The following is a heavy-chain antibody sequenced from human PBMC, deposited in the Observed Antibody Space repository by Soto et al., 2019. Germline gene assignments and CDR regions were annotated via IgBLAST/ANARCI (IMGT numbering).Heavy chain of an antibody. CDR3: ARAFKVYGSGSYPY. CDR1: GGTFSSYA. J-gene: IGHJ4*02. CDR2: INPNSGGT. Sequence: ASVKVSCKASGGTFSSYAISWVRQAPGQGLEWMGWINPNSGGTNYAQKFQGRVTMTRDTSISTAYMELSRLRSDDTAVYYCARAFKVYGSGSYPYCGRGTLVTVSS. V-gene: IGHV1-2*02. D-gene: IGHD3-10*01.